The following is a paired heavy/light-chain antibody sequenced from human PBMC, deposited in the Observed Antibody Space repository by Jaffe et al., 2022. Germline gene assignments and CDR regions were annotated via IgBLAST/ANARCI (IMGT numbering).Light chain of an antibody. J-gene: IGKJ4*01. V-gene: IGKV1-NL1*01. Sequence: DIQMTQSPSSLSASVGDRVTITCRASQGISNSLAWYQQKPGKAPKLLLYAASRLESGVPSRFSGSGSGTDYTLTISSLQPEDFATYYCQQYYSTLLTFGGGTKVEIK. CDR1: QGISNS. CDR2: AAS. CDR3: QQYYSTLLT.
Heavy chain of an antibody. CDR3: ARPQLTMVRGDYYMDV. J-gene: IGHJ6*03. D-gene: IGHD3-10*01. V-gene: IGHV4-38-2*01. CDR1: GYSISSGYY. CDR2: IYHSGST. Sequence: QVQLQESGPGLVKPSETLSLTCAVSGYSISSGYYWGWIRQPPGKGLEWIGSIYHSGSTYYNPSLKSRVTISVDTSKNQFSLKLSSVTAADTAVYYCARPQLTMVRGDYYMDVWGKGTTVTVSS.